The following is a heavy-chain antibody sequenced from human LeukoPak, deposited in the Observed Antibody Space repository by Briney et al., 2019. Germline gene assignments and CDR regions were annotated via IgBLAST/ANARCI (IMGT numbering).Heavy chain of an antibody. CDR2: IKQDGSDK. D-gene: IGHD7-27*01. Sequence: GGSLRLSCATSGFTFSNYWMSWVRRAPGKGLEWVANIKQDGSDKYYVDSVKGRFTISRDNAKNSLYLQMNTLRAEDTAVYYCAREIKWGSGYWGQGTLVTVSS. CDR3: AREIKWGSGY. V-gene: IGHV3-7*01. CDR1: GFTFSNYW. J-gene: IGHJ4*02.